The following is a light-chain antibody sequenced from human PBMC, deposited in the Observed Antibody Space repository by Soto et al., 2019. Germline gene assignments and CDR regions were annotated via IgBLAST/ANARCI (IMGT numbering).Light chain of an antibody. Sequence: QSVLTQSPSASASLGASVKLTCTLSSGHSSYAIAWHQQQPEKGPRYLMKLNSDGSHSKGDGIPDRFSVSSSGAERYLTISRLQSEDEADYYCQTWGTGVVFGGGTKLTVL. CDR3: QTWGTGVV. V-gene: IGLV4-69*01. CDR1: SGHSSYA. CDR2: LNSDGSH. J-gene: IGLJ2*01.